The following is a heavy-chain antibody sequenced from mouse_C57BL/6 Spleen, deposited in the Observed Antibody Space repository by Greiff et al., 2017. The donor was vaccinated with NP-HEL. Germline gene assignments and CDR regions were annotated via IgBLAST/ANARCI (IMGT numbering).Heavy chain of an antibody. Sequence: QVQLQQSGAELVRPGASVKLSCKASGYTFTDYYINWVKQRPGQGLEWIARIYPGSGNTYYNEKFKGKATLTAEKSSSTAYMQLSSLTSEDSAVYFCARSSYYSNYVDYAMDYWGQGTSVTVSS. CDR3: ARSSYYSNYVDYAMDY. V-gene: IGHV1-76*01. CDR1: GYTFTDYY. D-gene: IGHD2-5*01. J-gene: IGHJ4*01. CDR2: IYPGSGNT.